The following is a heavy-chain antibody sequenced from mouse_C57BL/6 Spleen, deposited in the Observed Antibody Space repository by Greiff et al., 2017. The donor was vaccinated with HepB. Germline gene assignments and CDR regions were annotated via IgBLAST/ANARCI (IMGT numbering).Heavy chain of an antibody. CDR3: ARGAYAKKGDWYFDV. Sequence: QVQLQQPGTELVKPGASVKLSCKASGYTFTSYWMHWVKQRPGQGLEWIGNINPSNGGTNYNEKFKSKATLTVDKSSSTAYMQLSSLTSEDSAVYYCARGAYAKKGDWYFDVWGTGTTVTVSS. J-gene: IGHJ1*03. V-gene: IGHV1-53*01. CDR2: INPSNGGT. CDR1: GYTFTSYW. D-gene: IGHD6-5*01.